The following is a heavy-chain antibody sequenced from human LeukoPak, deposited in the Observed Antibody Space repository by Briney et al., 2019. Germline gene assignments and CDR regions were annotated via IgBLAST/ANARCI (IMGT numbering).Heavy chain of an antibody. CDR2: ISSSSSTI. V-gene: IGHV3-48*01. D-gene: IGHD3-22*01. CDR3: GKDMGWLLDY. CDR1: GFTFSSYS. J-gene: IGHJ4*02. Sequence: GGSLRLSCAASGFTFSSYSMNWVRQAPGKGLEWVSYISSSSSTIYYADSVKGRFTISRDNSKNTLYLQMNSLRAGDTAVYYCGKDMGWLLDYWGQGTLVTVSS.